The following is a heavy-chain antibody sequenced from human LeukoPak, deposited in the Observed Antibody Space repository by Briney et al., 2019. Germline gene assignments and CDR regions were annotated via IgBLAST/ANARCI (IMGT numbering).Heavy chain of an antibody. CDR1: GFTFSRYW. V-gene: IGHV3-7*01. CDR2: IKQDGSEK. D-gene: IGHD5-24*01. CDR3: ARHRDGYIDY. Sequence: GGSLRLSCAASGFTFSRYWISWVRQAPGKGLEWVANIKQDGSEKSYVDSVKGRFTISRDNAKNSLYLQMDSLRAEDTAVYYCARHRDGYIDYWGQGTLVTVSS. J-gene: IGHJ4*02.